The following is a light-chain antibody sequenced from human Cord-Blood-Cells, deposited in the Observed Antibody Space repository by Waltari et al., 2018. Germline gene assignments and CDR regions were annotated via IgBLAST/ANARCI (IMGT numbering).Light chain of an antibody. CDR2: AAS. V-gene: IGKV1-39*01. J-gene: IGKJ3*01. CDR3: QHSYSTPFT. Sequence: DIQMPQSPSSLSASLGARVTITCRASQSISSYLNWYQQKPGKAPKLLIYAASSLQSGVPARFSGSGSGTDVTLTISSLQPVDVATYYCQHSYSTPFTFGPGTKVDIK. CDR1: QSISSY.